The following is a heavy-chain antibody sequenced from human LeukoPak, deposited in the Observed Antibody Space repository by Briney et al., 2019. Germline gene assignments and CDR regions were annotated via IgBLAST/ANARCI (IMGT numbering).Heavy chain of an antibody. CDR1: GFTFSSYW. Sequence: GGSLRLSCAASGFTFSSYWMHWVRQAPGKGLVWVSRINTDGSTTSYADSVKGRFTISRDNAKNTLYLQMNSLRAEDTAVYYCAKGGVGATPVDWGQGTLVTVSS. J-gene: IGHJ4*02. V-gene: IGHV3-74*01. D-gene: IGHD1-26*01. CDR2: INTDGSTT. CDR3: AKGGVGATPVD.